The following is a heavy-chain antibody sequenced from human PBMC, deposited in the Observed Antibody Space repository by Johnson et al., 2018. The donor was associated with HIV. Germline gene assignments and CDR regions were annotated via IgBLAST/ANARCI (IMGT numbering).Heavy chain of an antibody. CDR3: TTDPYYDYVGGSYRHDAFDI. CDR2: IKSNTDGGTT. V-gene: IGHV3-15*01. J-gene: IGHJ3*02. Sequence: VQLVESGGGLIKPGGSLRLSCAASGFTFSNAWMTWVRQVPGKGLEWVGRIKSNTDGGTTDSAAPVKGRFTISRDDSKNTLYLQMSSLQTGDTAVYYCTTDPYYDYVGGSYRHDAFDIWGRGTMVTVSA. CDR1: GFTFSNAW. D-gene: IGHD3-16*02.